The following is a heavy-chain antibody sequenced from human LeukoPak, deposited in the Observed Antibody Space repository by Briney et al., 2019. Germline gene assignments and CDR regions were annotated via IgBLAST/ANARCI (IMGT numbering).Heavy chain of an antibody. CDR3: ASCPGYYDSSGFAFDI. V-gene: IGHV3-7*03. D-gene: IGHD3-22*01. Sequence: GGSLRLSCAASGFTFSSYWMSWVRQAPGKGLEWVANIKQDGSEKYYVDSVKGRFTISRDNAKNSLYLQMNSLRAEDTAVYYCASCPGYYDSSGFAFDIWGQGTMVTVSS. CDR2: IKQDGSEK. CDR1: GFTFSSYW. J-gene: IGHJ3*02.